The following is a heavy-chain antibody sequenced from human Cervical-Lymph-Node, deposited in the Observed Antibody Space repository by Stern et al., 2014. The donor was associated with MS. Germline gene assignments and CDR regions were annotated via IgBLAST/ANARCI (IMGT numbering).Heavy chain of an antibody. D-gene: IGHD5-18*01. V-gene: IGHV3-15*01. J-gene: IGHJ4*02. CDR1: GFTFTNAW. CDR2: IKSETDGGTT. Sequence: VQLVESGGGFVKPGGSLRLSCAASGFTFTNAWMTWVRQAPGKGLEWVGRIKSETDGGTTDYAAPVKGRFTISRDDSKNTLYLQMDSLKTEDTALYYCTLYTYGFILNWGQGTLVTVSS. CDR3: TLYTYGFILN.